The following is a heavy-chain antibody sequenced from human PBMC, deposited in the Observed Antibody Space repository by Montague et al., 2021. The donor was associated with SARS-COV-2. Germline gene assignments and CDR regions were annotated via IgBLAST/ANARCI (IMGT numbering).Heavy chain of an antibody. CDR2: IYYSRST. J-gene: IGHJ5*02. V-gene: IGHV4-59*08. Sequence: SETLSLTCTVSGGSICSYYWSWIRQPPGKGLEWIGYIYYSRSTNYNPSLKSRVTISVDTSKNQFSLKLTSVTAADTAVYYCARTCYYVSVVGFDPWGQGTLVTVSS. D-gene: IGHD3-10*01. CDR3: ARTCYYVSVVGFDP. CDR1: GGSICSYY.